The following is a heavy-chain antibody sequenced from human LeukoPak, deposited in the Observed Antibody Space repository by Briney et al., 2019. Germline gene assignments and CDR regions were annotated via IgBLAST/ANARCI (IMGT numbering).Heavy chain of an antibody. D-gene: IGHD6-6*01. Sequence: QSSETLFLTCTVSGGPLSCYHWSWIPQPPGKGLEGIGYIYYSGSTNYNPSLKSRDTISVDTSKNQFSLKLSSVTAADTAVYYCARVRSIAARPFDYWGQGTLVTVSS. J-gene: IGHJ4*02. CDR2: IYYSGST. CDR1: GGPLSCYH. CDR3: ARVRSIAARPFDY. V-gene: IGHV4-59*01.